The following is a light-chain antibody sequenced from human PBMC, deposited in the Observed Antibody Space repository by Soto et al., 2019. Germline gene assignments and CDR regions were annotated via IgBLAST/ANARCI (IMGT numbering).Light chain of an antibody. CDR3: QTWGTGVV. CDR1: SGHSSYA. J-gene: IGLJ2*01. CDR2: LNSDGSH. V-gene: IGLV4-69*02. Sequence: QPVLPQSPSASASLGASVKLTCTLSSGHSSYAIAWHQQQPEKGPRYLMKLNSDGSHSKRDGIPDRFSGSSSGAERYLTIASLQSEDEADYYCQTWGTGVVFGGGTKLTV.